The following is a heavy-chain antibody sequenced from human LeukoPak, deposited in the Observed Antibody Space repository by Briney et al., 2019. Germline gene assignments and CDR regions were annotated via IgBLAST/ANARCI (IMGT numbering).Heavy chain of an antibody. D-gene: IGHD3-3*01. J-gene: IGHJ3*02. V-gene: IGHV4-34*01. CDR2: INHSGST. CDR1: GGSFSDYY. Sequence: PSETLSLTCAVYGGSFSDYYWNWIRQPPGKGLEWIGEINHSGSTNYNPSLKSRVTISVDTSKNQFSLKLRSVTAADTAVYYCARITDRTIFGEIMHGFDIWGQGTPVTVSS. CDR3: ARITDRTIFGEIMHGFDI.